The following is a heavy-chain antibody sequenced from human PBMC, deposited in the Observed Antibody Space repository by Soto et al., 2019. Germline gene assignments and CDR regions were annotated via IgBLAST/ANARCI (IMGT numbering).Heavy chain of an antibody. Sequence: PGGSLRLSCAASGFTFSSYWMHWVRQAPGKGLVWVSRINSDGSSTSYADSVKGRFTISRDNAKNTLYLQMNSLRAEDTAVYYCARDLDYYGSGSYLAYWGQGTLVTVSS. CDR2: INSDGSST. CDR1: GFTFSSYW. V-gene: IGHV3-74*01. J-gene: IGHJ4*02. D-gene: IGHD3-10*01. CDR3: ARDLDYYGSGSYLAY.